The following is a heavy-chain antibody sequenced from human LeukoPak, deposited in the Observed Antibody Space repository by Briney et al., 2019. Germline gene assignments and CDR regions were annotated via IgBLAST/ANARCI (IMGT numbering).Heavy chain of an antibody. CDR3: ARRSFSSGFDY. D-gene: IGHD6-19*01. J-gene: IGHJ4*02. CDR1: GGSFSGYY. Sequence: SETLSLTCAVYGGSFSGYYWSWIRQPAGKGLEWIGRIYTSGSTNYNPSLKSRVTISVDTSKNQFSLKLSSVTATDTAVYYCARRSFSSGFDYWGQGTLVTVSS. V-gene: IGHV4-59*10. CDR2: IYTSGST.